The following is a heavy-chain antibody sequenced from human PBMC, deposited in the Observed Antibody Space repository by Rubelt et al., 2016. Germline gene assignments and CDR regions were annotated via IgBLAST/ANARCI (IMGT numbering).Heavy chain of an antibody. CDR3: AGQNNWDPSSDA. J-gene: IGHJ5*02. CDR2: IYYTGGT. D-gene: IGHD1-20*01. Sequence: QVQLQESGPGLVKPSETLSLTCTVSGGSINNYYWSWIRLPPGKGLEWVGYIYYTGGTNYSPSLKSRVTISIDTSKNQFSLRLNFVTAADAAVYYCAGQNNWDPSSDAWGQGALVTVSS. V-gene: IGHV4-59*12. CDR1: GGSINNYY.